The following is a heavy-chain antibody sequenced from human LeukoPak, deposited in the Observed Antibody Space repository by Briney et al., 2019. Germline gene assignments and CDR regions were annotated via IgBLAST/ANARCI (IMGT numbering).Heavy chain of an antibody. J-gene: IGHJ4*02. D-gene: IGHD3-10*01. Sequence: ASVKVSCKASGYTFTGYYMHWVRQAPGQGLEWMGWINPNSGGTNYAQKFQGRVTMTRDTSISTAYMELSRLRSDDTAVYYCARAPYRGSGRPTGYWGQGTLVTVSS. V-gene: IGHV1-2*02. CDR1: GYTFTGYY. CDR3: ARAPYRGSGRPTGY. CDR2: INPNSGGT.